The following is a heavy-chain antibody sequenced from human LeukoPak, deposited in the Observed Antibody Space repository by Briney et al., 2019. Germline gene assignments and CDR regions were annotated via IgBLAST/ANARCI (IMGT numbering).Heavy chain of an antibody. D-gene: IGHD3-22*01. CDR1: GFTFSGSA. Sequence: GGSLRLSCAASGFTFSGSAMPWVRQASGKGLEWVGRIRNKANNYATSYAASVKGRFTVSRDDSKNTAYLQMNSLQTEDTAVYYCTNYDSSGPAFQHWGQGTLVTVSS. J-gene: IGHJ1*01. CDR3: TNYDSSGPAFQH. V-gene: IGHV3-73*01. CDR2: IRNKANNYAT.